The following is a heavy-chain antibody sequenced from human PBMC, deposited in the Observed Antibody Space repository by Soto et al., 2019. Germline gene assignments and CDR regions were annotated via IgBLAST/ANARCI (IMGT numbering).Heavy chain of an antibody. Sequence: GASVKVSCKVSGYTLTELSMHWVRQAPGKGLEWMGGFDPEDGETIYAQKFQGWVTMTRDTSISTAYMELSRLRSDDTAVYYCARAYNPYSSGWYVLSAFDIWGQGTMVTVSS. D-gene: IGHD6-19*01. V-gene: IGHV1-24*01. CDR2: FDPEDGET. CDR3: ARAYNPYSSGWYVLSAFDI. J-gene: IGHJ3*02. CDR1: GYTLTELS.